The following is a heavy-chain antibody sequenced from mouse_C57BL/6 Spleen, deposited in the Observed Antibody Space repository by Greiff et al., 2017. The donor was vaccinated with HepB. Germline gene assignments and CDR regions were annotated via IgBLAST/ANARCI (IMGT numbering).Heavy chain of an antibody. CDR2: IDPSDSYT. CDR1: GYTFTSYW. J-gene: IGHJ2*01. D-gene: IGHD2-4*01. Sequence: QVQLQQPGAELVKPGASVKLSCKASGYTFTSYWMQWVKQRPGQGLEWIGEIDPSDSYTNYNQKSKGKATLTVDTSSSTAYMQLSSLTSEDSAVYYCARRRLRRYFDYWGQGTTLTVSS. CDR3: ARRRLRRYFDY. V-gene: IGHV1-50*01.